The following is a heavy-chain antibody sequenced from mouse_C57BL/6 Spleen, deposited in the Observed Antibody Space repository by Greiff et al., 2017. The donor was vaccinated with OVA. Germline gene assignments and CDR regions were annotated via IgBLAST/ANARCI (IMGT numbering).Heavy chain of an antibody. V-gene: IGHV3-6*01. J-gene: IGHJ2*01. Sequence: EVQVVESGPGLVKPSQSLSLTCSVTGYSITSGYYWNWIRQFPGNKLEWMGYISYDGSNNYNPSLKNRISITRDTSKNQFFLKLNSVTTEDTATYYCARSFAYYSNYVGYWGQGTTLTVSS. D-gene: IGHD2-5*01. CDR1: GYSITSGYY. CDR2: ISYDGSN. CDR3: ARSFAYYSNYVGY.